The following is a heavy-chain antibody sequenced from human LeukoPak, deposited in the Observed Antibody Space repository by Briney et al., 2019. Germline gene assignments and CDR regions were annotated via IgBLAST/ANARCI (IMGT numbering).Heavy chain of an antibody. V-gene: IGHV4-39*01. CDR3: ARQTNGYTYGYFDH. J-gene: IGHJ4*02. CDR1: GGSISSSTSHY. Sequence: SETLSLTCTVSGGSISSSTSHYWGWIRQPPGKGLEWIGSIYYSGSTHYNSSLKSRVTISVDTSKNQFSLKLSSVTAADTAVYYCARQTNGYTYGYFDHWGQGTLVTVSS. CDR2: IYYSGST. D-gene: IGHD5-18*01.